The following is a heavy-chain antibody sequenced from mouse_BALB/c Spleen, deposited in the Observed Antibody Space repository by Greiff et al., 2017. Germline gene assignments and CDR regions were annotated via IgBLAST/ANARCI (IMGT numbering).Heavy chain of an antibody. CDR1: GYTFTSYT. D-gene: IGHD2-4*01. J-gene: IGHJ4*01. Sequence: VKLQQSGAELARPGASVKMSCKASGYTFTSYTMHWVKQRPGQGLEWIGYINPSSGYTNYNQKFKDKATLTADKSSSTAYMQLSSLTSEDSAVYYCARDDYDVGAMDYWGQGTSVTVSS. V-gene: IGHV1-4*01. CDR2: INPSSGYT. CDR3: ARDDYDVGAMDY.